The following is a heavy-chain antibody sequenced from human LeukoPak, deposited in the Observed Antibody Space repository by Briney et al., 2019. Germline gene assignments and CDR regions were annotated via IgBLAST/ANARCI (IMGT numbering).Heavy chain of an antibody. CDR3: ARDRGVANLVT. J-gene: IGHJ5*02. V-gene: IGHV4-30-2*01. CDR1: GGSISSGGYY. CDR2: IYHSGST. D-gene: IGHD3-3*01. Sequence: PSQTLSLTCTVSGGSISSGGYYWSWIRQPPGKGLEWIGYIYHSGSTYYNPSLKSRVTISVDRSKNQFSLKLSSVTAADTAVYYCARDRGVANLVTWGQGTLVTVSS.